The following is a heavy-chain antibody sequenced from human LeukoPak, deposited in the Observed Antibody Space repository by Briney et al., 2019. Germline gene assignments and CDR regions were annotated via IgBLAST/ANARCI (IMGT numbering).Heavy chain of an antibody. Sequence: ASVKVSCKASGYTFTGYYMHWVRQAPGQGLEWMGWINPNSGGTNYAQKFQGRVTMTRDTSISTAYMELSGLRSDDTAVYYCARENGYDPTFDYWGQGTLVTVSS. CDR3: ARENGYDPTFDY. J-gene: IGHJ4*02. D-gene: IGHD5-12*01. CDR1: GYTFTGYY. V-gene: IGHV1-2*02. CDR2: INPNSGGT.